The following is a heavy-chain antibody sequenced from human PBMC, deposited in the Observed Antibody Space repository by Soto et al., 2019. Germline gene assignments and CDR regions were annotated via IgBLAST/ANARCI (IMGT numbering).Heavy chain of an antibody. Sequence: QVQLVQSGTEMKKPGSSVKVSCKASGGTFSGYAVSWVRQAPGQGLEWMGGIIPIFGTANYAQKFQGRVTITADESRSTAYMELSSLRFDDTAVYYCARDRNIVVVPPAGWYYGMDVWGQGTTVTVSS. CDR1: GGTFSGYA. CDR2: IIPIFGTA. D-gene: IGHD2-2*01. J-gene: IGHJ6*02. CDR3: ARDRNIVVVPPAGWYYGMDV. V-gene: IGHV1-69*01.